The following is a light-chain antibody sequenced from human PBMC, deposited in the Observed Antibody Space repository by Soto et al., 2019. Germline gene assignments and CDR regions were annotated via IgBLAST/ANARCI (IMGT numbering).Light chain of an antibody. V-gene: IGKV4-1*01. CDR3: QQYYSTPMYT. J-gene: IGKJ2*01. Sequence: DIVMTQSPDSLAVSLGERATINCKSSQSVLYSSNNKNYLAWYQQKPGQPPKLLIYWASTRESGVPDRFSGSGSGTDFTLTISSLQAEDVAVYYCQQYYSTPMYTFGHGTQLEIK. CDR2: WAS. CDR1: QSVLYSSNNKNY.